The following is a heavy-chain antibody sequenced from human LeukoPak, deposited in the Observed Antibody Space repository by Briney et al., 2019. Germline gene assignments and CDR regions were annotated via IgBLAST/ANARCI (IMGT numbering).Heavy chain of an antibody. CDR2: IYWDDDK. J-gene: IGHJ4*02. V-gene: IGHV2-5*02. D-gene: IGHD3-10*01. CDR1: GFSLTAASVG. Sequence: SGPTLVNPTQTLTLTCTFSGFSLTAASVGVSWIRQPPGKALEWLALIYWDDDKRYSPSLRSSLTITKDTSKNQVVFKVTNVDPVDTATYYCAHSGVFGESARHFDYWGQGLLVTVSS. CDR3: AHSGVFGESARHFDY.